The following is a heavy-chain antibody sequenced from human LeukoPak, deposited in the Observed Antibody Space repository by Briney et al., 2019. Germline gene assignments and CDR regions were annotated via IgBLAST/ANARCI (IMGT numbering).Heavy chain of an antibody. CDR2: INSRSSSI. CDR3: VRDSDRRSDC. CDR1: GFTFNTYT. Sequence: GGSLRLSCAASGFTFNTYTMSWVRQAPGKGLEWVSSINSRSSSIYYADSVKGRFTVSRDNTKNSLYLQMNSLRVGDTAVYYCVRDSDRRSDCWGQGTLVTVSS. J-gene: IGHJ4*02. D-gene: IGHD3-22*01. V-gene: IGHV3-21*04.